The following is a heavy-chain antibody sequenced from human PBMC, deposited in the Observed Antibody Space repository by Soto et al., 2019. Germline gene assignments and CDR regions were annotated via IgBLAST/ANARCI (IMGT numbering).Heavy chain of an antibody. J-gene: IGHJ5*02. CDR1: GGSFSGYY. V-gene: IGHV4-34*01. CDR3: ARGVDTAMVRIWFDP. D-gene: IGHD5-18*01. Sequence: QVQLQQWGAGLLKPSETLSLTCAVYGGSFSGYYWSWIRQPPGKGLEWIGEINHSGSTNYNPSLKSRVNISVDTSKNQFSLKLSSVTAADTAVYYCARGVDTAMVRIWFDPWGQGTLVTVSS. CDR2: INHSGST.